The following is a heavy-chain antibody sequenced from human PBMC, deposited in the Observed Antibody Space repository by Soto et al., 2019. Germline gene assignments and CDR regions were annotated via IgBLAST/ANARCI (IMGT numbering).Heavy chain of an antibody. Sequence: QGQLVQSGAEVKKPGSSVKVSCKASGGPFSSDAISWVRQAPGQGLEWMGGIIPISGTANYAQKFQGRVTITADESTSTAYMELSSLRSEDTAVYYCARSQGSSTSLEIYYYYYYGRDVWCQGTTVTVSS. CDR3: ARSQGSSTSLEIYYYYYYGRDV. J-gene: IGHJ6*02. V-gene: IGHV1-69*01. CDR1: GGPFSSDA. D-gene: IGHD2-2*01. CDR2: IIPISGTA.